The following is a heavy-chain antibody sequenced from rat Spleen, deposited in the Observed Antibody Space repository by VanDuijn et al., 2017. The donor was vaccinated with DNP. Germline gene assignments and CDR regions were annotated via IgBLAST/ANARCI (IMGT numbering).Heavy chain of an antibody. Sequence: EVKLVKSGGGLVQPGRSLKLSCAASGFNFNDHWMGWVRQAPGKGLEWIGQINKDSSTISYSPSLKDKLAISRDNAQNTLYLQMNKLGSEDTAIYHCAKGPNYGGYSDYFDYWGQGVMVTVSS. D-gene: IGHD1-11*01. CDR2: INKDSSTI. CDR3: AKGPNYGGYSDYFDY. CDR1: GFNFNDHW. J-gene: IGHJ2*01. V-gene: IGHV4-2*01.